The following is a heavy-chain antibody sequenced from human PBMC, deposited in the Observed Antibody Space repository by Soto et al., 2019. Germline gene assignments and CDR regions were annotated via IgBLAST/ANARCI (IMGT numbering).Heavy chain of an antibody. D-gene: IGHD2-2*01. CDR2: IYPGDSDT. V-gene: IGHV5-51*01. CDR1: GYSFTSYW. CDR3: ASSLVVPADPQSGDYYYYGMDV. J-gene: IGHJ6*02. Sequence: PGESLKISCKGSGYSFTSYWIGWVRQMPGKGLEWMGIIYPGDSDTRYSPSFQGQVTISADKSISTAYLQWSSLKASDTAMYYCASSLVVPADPQSGDYYYYGMDVWGQGTTVTVSS.